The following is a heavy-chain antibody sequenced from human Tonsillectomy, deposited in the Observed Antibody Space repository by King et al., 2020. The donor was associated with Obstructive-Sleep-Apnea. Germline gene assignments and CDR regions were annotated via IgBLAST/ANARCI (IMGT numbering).Heavy chain of an antibody. CDR3: AREGRYCSSTSCDAGGWGSPNWFDP. CDR1: GYTFTGYY. Sequence: QLVQSGAEVKKPGASVKVSCKASGYTFTGYYMHWVRQAPGQGLEWMGWINPNSGGTNYAQKFQGWVTMTRDTSISTAYMELSRLRSDDTAVYYCAREGRYCSSTSCDAGGWGSPNWFDPWGQGTLVTVSS. V-gene: IGHV1-2*04. J-gene: IGHJ5*02. D-gene: IGHD2-2*01. CDR2: INPNSGGT.